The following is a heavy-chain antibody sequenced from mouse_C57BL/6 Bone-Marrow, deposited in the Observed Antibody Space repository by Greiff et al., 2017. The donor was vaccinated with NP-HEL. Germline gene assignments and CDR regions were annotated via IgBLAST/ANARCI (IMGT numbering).Heavy chain of an antibody. Sequence: PSLLPPSQSLSITFPVSVFSLPFSFLHWLSHTHGKGLDRRGVKWRGESTDYNAAFISRLSITKDNSKSQVFFKMNSLQADDTAIYYCAKNPRWIGAMDYWGQGTSVTVSS. V-gene: IGHV2-5*01. J-gene: IGHJ4*01. CDR3: AKNPRWIGAMDY. CDR1: VFSLPFSF. D-gene: IGHD1-1*02. CDR2: KWRGEST.